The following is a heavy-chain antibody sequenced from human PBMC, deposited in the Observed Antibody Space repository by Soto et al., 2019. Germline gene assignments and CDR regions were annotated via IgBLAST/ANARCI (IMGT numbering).Heavy chain of an antibody. CDR1: GFTFSNYN. J-gene: IGHJ4*02. CDR2: ISSTSTYT. CDR3: ARTRGAHYGGTDY. Sequence: EVQLLESGGGLVKPGGSLRLSCAGSGFTFSNYNMNWVRQAPGKGLEWVSSISSTSTYTYYADSVQGRFTICRDNAKNSLFLEMDSLRVEDTAVYYCARTRGAHYGGTDYWGQGTLVTVSS. D-gene: IGHD3-10*01. V-gene: IGHV3-21*01.